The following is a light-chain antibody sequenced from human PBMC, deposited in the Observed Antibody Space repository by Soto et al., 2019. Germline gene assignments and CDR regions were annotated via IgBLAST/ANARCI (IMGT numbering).Light chain of an antibody. CDR2: GAS. V-gene: IGKV3-15*01. CDR1: QSVSSN. CDR3: QQYNNLPWS. J-gene: IGKJ1*01. Sequence: EIVMTHTPGTLYGPPGEKATLSCRASQSVSSNLAWYQQKPGQAPRLLIYGASTRATGIPARFSGSGSGTEFTLSVCSLQSEDVAVYYCQQYNNLPWSFGHGTKVDIK.